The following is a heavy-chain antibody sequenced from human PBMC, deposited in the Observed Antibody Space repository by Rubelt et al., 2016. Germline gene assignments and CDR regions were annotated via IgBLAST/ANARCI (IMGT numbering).Heavy chain of an antibody. CDR1: GYTFTSYG. CDR3: ARGQQWLVHWFDP. V-gene: IGHV1-69*13. Sequence: QVQLVQSGAEVKKPGASVKVSCKASGYTFTSYGISWVRQAPGQGLEWMGGIIPIFGTANYAQEFQGRVTIIADESTSTAYMERSSLRSEDTAVYDCARGQQWLVHWFDPWGQGTLVTVSS. CDR2: IIPIFGTA. D-gene: IGHD6-19*01. J-gene: IGHJ5*02.